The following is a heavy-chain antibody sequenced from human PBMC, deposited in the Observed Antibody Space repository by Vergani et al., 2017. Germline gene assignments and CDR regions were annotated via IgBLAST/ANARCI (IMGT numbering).Heavy chain of an antibody. Sequence: QLQLQESGPGLVKPSETLPLTCTVSGGSISSSSYYWGWIRQPPGKGLEWIGSIYYSGSTYYNPSLKSRVTISVDTSKNQFSLKLSSVTAADTAVYYCARDSDCSGGSCYDYWGQGTLVTVSS. V-gene: IGHV4-39*07. CDR3: ARDSDCSGGSCYDY. J-gene: IGHJ4*02. D-gene: IGHD2-15*01. CDR2: IYYSGST. CDR1: GGSISSSSYY.